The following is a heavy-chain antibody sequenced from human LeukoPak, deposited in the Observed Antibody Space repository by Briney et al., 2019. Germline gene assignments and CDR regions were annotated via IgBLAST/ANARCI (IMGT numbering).Heavy chain of an antibody. Sequence: PGRSLRLSCAASGFTFSSYGMHWVRQAPGKGLEWVAVISYDGSNKYYADSVKGRFTISRDNSKNTLYLQMNSLRAEDTAVYYCAKARSRYSSGWYSFDYWGQGTLVTVSS. CDR2: ISYDGSNK. CDR1: GFTFSSYG. D-gene: IGHD6-19*01. CDR3: AKARSRYSSGWYSFDY. J-gene: IGHJ4*02. V-gene: IGHV3-30*18.